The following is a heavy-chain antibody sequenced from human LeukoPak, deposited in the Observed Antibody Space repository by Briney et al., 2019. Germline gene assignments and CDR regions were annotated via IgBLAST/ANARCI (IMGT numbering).Heavy chain of an antibody. Sequence: GGSLRLSCAASGFTFSSYAMSWVRQAPGKGLEWVSAISGSGGSTYYADSVKGRFTISRDNSKNTLYLQMNSLRAEDTAVYYCAKGKSPTVTPKAVYYYYGMDVWGQGTTVTVSS. J-gene: IGHJ6*02. CDR2: ISGSGGST. V-gene: IGHV3-23*01. CDR3: AKGKSPTVTPKAVYYYYGMDV. D-gene: IGHD4-17*01. CDR1: GFTFSSYA.